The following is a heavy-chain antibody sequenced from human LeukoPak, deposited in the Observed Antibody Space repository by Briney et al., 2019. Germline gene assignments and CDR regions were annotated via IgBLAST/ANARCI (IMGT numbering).Heavy chain of an antibody. J-gene: IGHJ4*02. CDR3: ARESGKFDY. CDR1: GLLIADFA. Sequence: GGSLRLSCVASGLLIADFAMHWVRQAPGKGLEWVSLISGDGVSTFYADSVKGRFSISRDNSKKSLSLEMNSLRTEDTAMYYCARESGKFDYWGQGTLVAVSS. V-gene: IGHV3-43*02. CDR2: ISGDGVST. D-gene: IGHD3-10*01.